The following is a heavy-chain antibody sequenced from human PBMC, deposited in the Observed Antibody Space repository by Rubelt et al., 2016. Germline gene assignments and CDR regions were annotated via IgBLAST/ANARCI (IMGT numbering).Heavy chain of an antibody. J-gene: IGHJ3*02. Sequence: EVQLLESGGGLVQPGGSLRLSCAASGFTFSSYAMSWVRQAPGKGLEWVGRIKSKTDGGTTDYAAPVKGRFTISRDDSKNTLDLQMNSLKTEDTAVFYCTLQEEASFAFDIWGQGTMVTVSS. CDR2: IKSKTDGGTT. CDR1: GFTFSSYA. V-gene: IGHV3-15*01. CDR3: TLQEEASFAFDI.